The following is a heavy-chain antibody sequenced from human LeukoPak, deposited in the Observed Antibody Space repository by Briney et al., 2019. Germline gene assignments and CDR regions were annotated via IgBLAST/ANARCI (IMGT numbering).Heavy chain of an antibody. D-gene: IGHD6-13*01. CDR3: ARDLSWSDYNWFDP. J-gene: IGHJ5*02. V-gene: IGHV3-21*01. CDR2: ISSSSSYI. Sequence: GGSLRLSCAASGFTFSSYGVNWVRQAPGEWLEWVSSISSSSSYIYYAYSVECRFTTTRNNAKNSLHLQMNSRRAENTAVYYCARDLSWSDYNWFDPWGQGTLVTVSS. CDR1: GFTFSSYG.